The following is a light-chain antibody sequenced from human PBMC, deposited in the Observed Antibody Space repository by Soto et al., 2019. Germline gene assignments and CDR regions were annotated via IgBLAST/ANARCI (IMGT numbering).Light chain of an antibody. J-gene: IGKJ1*01. CDR2: DAS. CDR3: QQYNGYSTWT. Sequence: DIQMTQSPSTLSASVGDRVTITCRASQSISRWSAWYQQKPGKAPKVLIWDASSLESGVPSRFSGSGSGTEFTLTISSLQPDDFATYYCQQYNGYSTWTFGQGTKVEIK. CDR1: QSISRW. V-gene: IGKV1-5*01.